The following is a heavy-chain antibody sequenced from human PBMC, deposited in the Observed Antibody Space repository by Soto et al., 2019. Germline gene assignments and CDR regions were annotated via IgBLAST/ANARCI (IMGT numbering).Heavy chain of an antibody. J-gene: IGHJ6*02. CDR3: ARGYYYGSGRPTPGGMDV. V-gene: IGHV1-18*01. CDR1: GYTFTNYD. D-gene: IGHD3-10*01. Sequence: QVHLVQSGAEVKKPGASVKVSCKASGYTFTNYDINWVRQAPGQGLEWMGWISTYTGNTNYAQKLQGRVTMTTDTPTSTAYMELRRLRSDDTAVYYCARGYYYGSGRPTPGGMDVWGQGTTVTVSS. CDR2: ISTYTGNT.